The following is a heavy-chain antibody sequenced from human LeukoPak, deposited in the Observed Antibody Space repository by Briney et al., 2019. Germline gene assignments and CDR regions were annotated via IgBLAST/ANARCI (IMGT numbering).Heavy chain of an antibody. CDR2: IYHSGST. J-gene: IGHJ4*02. CDR1: GYSISSGYY. CDR3: ARDDPGQLVPDY. Sequence: SQTLSLTCTVSGYSISSGYYWGWIRQPPGKGLEWIGSIYHSGSTYYNPSLKSRVTISVDTSKNQFSLKLSSVTAADTAVYYCARDDPGQLVPDYRGQGTLVTVSS. V-gene: IGHV4-38-2*02. D-gene: IGHD6-13*01.